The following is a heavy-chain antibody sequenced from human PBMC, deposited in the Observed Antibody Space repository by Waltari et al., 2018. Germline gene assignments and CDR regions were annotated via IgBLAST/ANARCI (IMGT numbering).Heavy chain of an antibody. Sequence: QVQLQQWGAGLLKPSETLSLTCAVYGGSFSGYYWSWIRQPPGKGLEWIGEINHSGSTNYNPSLKSRVTISVDTSKNQFSLKLSSVTAADTAVYYCARFTPVGTVTRGVWSFDYWGQGTLVTVSS. CDR2: INHSGST. D-gene: IGHD4-17*01. CDR1: GGSFSGYY. V-gene: IGHV4-34*01. CDR3: ARFTPVGTVTRGVWSFDY. J-gene: IGHJ4*02.